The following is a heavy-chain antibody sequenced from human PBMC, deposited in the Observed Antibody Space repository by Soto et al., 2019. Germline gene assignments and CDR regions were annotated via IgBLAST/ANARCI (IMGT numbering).Heavy chain of an antibody. Sequence: GGSLRLSCAASGFTLSGSVIYWVRQASGKGLEWVGRIRSRSNGYATAYAASVRGRFTISRDDSKNTAYLQMDSLKTEDTAVYYCTRPGYGNYDSDYWGQGTLVTVSS. V-gene: IGHV3-73*01. CDR1: GFTLSGSV. CDR2: IRSRSNGYAT. CDR3: TRPGYGNYDSDY. D-gene: IGHD5-12*01. J-gene: IGHJ4*02.